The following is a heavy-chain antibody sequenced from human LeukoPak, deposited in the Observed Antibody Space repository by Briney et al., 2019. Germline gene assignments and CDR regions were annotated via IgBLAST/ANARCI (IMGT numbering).Heavy chain of an antibody. J-gene: IGHJ4*02. CDR2: ISGYNGYT. Sequence: ASVKVSCKASGYTFTNYGVSWVRQAPGQGLEWMGWISGYNGYTNYAQKFQGRVTMTRDTSTSTVYMELSSLRSEDTAVYYCARFWGAVAALDYWGQGTLVTVSS. CDR3: ARFWGAVAALDY. CDR1: GYTFTNYG. V-gene: IGHV1-18*01. D-gene: IGHD6-19*01.